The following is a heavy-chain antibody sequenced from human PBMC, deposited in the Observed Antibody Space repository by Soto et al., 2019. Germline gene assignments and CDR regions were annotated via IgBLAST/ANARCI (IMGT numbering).Heavy chain of an antibody. CDR2: ISWNSGSI. J-gene: IGHJ5*02. CDR1: GFTFDDYA. Sequence: EVQLVESGGGLVQPGRSLRLSCAASGFTFDDYAMHWVRQAPGKGLEWVSGISWNSGSIGYADSVKGRFTISRDNAKNSLYLQMNSLRAEDTALYYCARGKITMVRGVIILGWFDPWGQGTLVTVSS. CDR3: ARGKITMVRGVIILGWFDP. V-gene: IGHV3-9*01. D-gene: IGHD3-10*01.